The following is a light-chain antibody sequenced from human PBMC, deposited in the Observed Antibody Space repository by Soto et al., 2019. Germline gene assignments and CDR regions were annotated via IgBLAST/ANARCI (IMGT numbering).Light chain of an antibody. V-gene: IGKV1-13*02. CDR2: NVS. J-gene: IGKJ5*01. CDR1: QDVGNR. Sequence: AIQLTQSPSSLSASVGDRVIITCRASQDVGNRLNWYHQTPGKPPKRLVSNVSNLEGRVPSRISGSGFGTDFTLTISRLQPEDFGTYHGQQFMSYPLTFGQGTRLDI. CDR3: QQFMSYPLT.